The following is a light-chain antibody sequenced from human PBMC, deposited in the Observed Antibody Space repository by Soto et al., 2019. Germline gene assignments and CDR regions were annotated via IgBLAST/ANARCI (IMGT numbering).Light chain of an antibody. V-gene: IGKV1-39*01. CDR2: AAS. CDR1: QNIRNW. J-gene: IGKJ5*01. Sequence: DIQMTQSPSTLSASVGDSVTITCRASQNIRNWLAWYQQKPGKAPKLLIYAASSLQSGVPSRFSGSGSGTDFTLTISSLQPEDFATYYCQQSYSAITFGQGTRLEIK. CDR3: QQSYSAIT.